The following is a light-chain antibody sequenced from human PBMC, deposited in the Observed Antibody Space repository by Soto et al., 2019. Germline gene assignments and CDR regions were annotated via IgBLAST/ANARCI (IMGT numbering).Light chain of an antibody. J-gene: IGLJ2*01. Sequence: QSALTQPASVSGSPGQSINISCTGTSSDVGTYNLVSWYQQDPGKAPKLMIYEVSKRPSGVSNRFSGSKSGNTASLTISGLQADDEADYYCCSYAGSSTLVFGGGTQLTVL. V-gene: IGLV2-23*02. CDR1: SSDVGTYNL. CDR3: CSYAGSSTLV. CDR2: EVS.